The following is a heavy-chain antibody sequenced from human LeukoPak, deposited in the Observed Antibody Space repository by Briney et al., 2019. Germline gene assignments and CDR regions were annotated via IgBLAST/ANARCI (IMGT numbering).Heavy chain of an antibody. Sequence: GGSLRLSCAASGFTFSYYWMNWVRQAPGKGLEWVANIKPDGNEKYYVDSVKGRFTISRDNAKNPLYLQMNSLRAEDTAVYYCASSRGFDYWGQGTLVTVSS. V-gene: IGHV3-7*01. CDR1: GFTFSYYW. J-gene: IGHJ4*02. CDR2: IKPDGNEK. CDR3: ASSRGFDY.